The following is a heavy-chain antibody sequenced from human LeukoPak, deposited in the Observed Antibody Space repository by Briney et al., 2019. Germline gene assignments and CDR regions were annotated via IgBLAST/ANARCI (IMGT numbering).Heavy chain of an antibody. CDR2: ITWDGGST. CDR1: GFTFDDYA. D-gene: IGHD6-19*01. V-gene: IGHV3-43*01. J-gene: IGHJ4*02. CDR3: AKEKEKKWLG. Sequence: GGSLRLSCAASGFTFDDYAMHWVRQAPGKGLEWVSLITWDGGSTFYADSVEGRFTITRDNSKRSLHLQMNSLRTEDTALYYFAKEKEKKWLGWGQGTLVIVSS.